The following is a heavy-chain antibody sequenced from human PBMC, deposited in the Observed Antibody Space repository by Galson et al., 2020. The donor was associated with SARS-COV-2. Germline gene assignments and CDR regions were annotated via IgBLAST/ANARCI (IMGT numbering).Heavy chain of an antibody. CDR3: ARGTAHDWYFDL. J-gene: IGHJ2*01. V-gene: IGHV3-33*01. CDR1: GFTFSSYG. Sequence: GGSLRLSCAASGFTFSSYGMHWVRQAPGKGLEWVAVIWYDGSNKYYADSVKGRFTISRDNSKNTLYLQMNSLRAEDTAVYYCARGTAHDWYFDLWGRGTLVTVSS. CDR2: IWYDGSNK.